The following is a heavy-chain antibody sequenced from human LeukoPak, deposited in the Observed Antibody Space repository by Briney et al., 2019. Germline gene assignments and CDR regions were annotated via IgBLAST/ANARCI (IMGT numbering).Heavy chain of an antibody. CDR3: ARTSIATSHFDY. CDR2: IYYSGST. J-gene: IGHJ4*02. D-gene: IGHD6-6*01. V-gene: IGHV4-31*03. Sequence: SETLSLTCTVSGDSISSDTYYWSWIRQHPGKDLEWIGYIYYSGSTYYNPSLKSRITISVDTSKNQFSLKLSSVTAADTAVYYCARTSIATSHFDYWGQGTLVTVSS. CDR1: GDSISSDTYY.